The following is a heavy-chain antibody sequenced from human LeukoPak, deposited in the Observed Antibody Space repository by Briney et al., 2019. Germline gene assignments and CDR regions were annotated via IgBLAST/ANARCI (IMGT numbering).Heavy chain of an antibody. CDR2: IYYSGST. J-gene: IGHJ5*02. CDR3: VTGSSPEKNWFDP. V-gene: IGHV4-39*07. D-gene: IGHD1-14*01. CDR1: GGSISSSSYY. Sequence: SETLSLTCTVSGGSISSSSYYWGWIRQPPGKGLEWIGSIYYSGSTYYNPSLKSRVTISVDTSKNQFSLKLSSVTAADTAVYYCVTGSSPEKNWFDPWGQGTLVTVSS.